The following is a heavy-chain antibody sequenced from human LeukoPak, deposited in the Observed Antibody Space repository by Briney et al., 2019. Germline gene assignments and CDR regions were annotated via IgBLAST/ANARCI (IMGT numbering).Heavy chain of an antibody. Sequence: GGSLRLSCAASGFTLSDYYMTWIRQAPGKGLEWVAYISSSGDSKYYADSVMGRFTISRDNSKNTLYLQMNSPRAEDTAVYYCAKGYCGSTNCYGDYWGQGTLVTVSS. CDR1: GFTLSDYY. V-gene: IGHV3-11*01. CDR2: ISSSGDSK. J-gene: IGHJ4*02. D-gene: IGHD2-2*01. CDR3: AKGYCGSTNCYGDY.